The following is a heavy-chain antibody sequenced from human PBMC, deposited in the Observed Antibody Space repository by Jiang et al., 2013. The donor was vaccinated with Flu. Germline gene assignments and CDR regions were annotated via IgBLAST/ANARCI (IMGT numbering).Heavy chain of an antibody. J-gene: IGHJ3*02. V-gene: IGHV6-1*01. D-gene: IGHD2-15*01. CDR2: TFYRSKWYN. CDR3: ASSCTGGSCYSGVAFAFDI. CDR1: GDSVSSNSAA. Sequence: ISGDSVSSNSAAWNWIRQSPSRGLEWLGRTFYRSKWYNDYAVSVKSRITINPDTSKNQFSLQLNSVTPEDTAVYYCASSCTGGSCYSGVAFAFDIWGQGTMVTVSS.